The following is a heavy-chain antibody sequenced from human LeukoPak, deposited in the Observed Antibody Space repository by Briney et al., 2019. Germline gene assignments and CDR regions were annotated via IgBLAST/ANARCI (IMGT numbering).Heavy chain of an antibody. CDR2: IIPIFGTA. J-gene: IGHJ4*02. D-gene: IGHD5-12*01. CDR1: GGTFSSYA. V-gene: IGHV1-69*05. CDR3: ARGSRYSGYDNAPLGDY. Sequence: ASVKVSCKASGGTFSSYAISWVRQAPGQGPEWMGGIIPIFGTANYAQKFQGRVTITTDESTSTAYMELSSLRSEDTAVYYCARGSRYSGYDNAPLGDYWGQGTLVTVSS.